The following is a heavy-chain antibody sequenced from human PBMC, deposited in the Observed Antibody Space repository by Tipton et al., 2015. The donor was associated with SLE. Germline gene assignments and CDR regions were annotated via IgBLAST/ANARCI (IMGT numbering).Heavy chain of an antibody. CDR3: ARVSYYGSGSYYPLDY. D-gene: IGHD3-10*01. CDR1: GGSISSSSYY. Sequence: TLSLTCTVSGGSISSSSYYWGWIRQPPGKGLEWIGSIYYSGSTYYNPSLKSRVTISVDTSKNQFSLKLSPVTAADTAVYYCARVSYYGSGSYYPLDYWGQGTLVTVSS. CDR2: IYYSGST. V-gene: IGHV4-39*07. J-gene: IGHJ4*02.